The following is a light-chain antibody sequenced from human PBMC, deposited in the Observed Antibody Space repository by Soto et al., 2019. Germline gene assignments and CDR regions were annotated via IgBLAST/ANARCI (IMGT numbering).Light chain of an antibody. J-gene: IGKJ4*01. CDR3: QQYNGYPLT. V-gene: IGKV1-5*01. Sequence: DIQMTQSPSTLYASVGDRVTITCRASQTLRTWLAWYQQKPGKAPKLLIYDVSILQSGVPSRFSGSGSGTEFTLTISSLQPDDVATYYCQQYNGYPLTFGGGTKVEFK. CDR2: DVS. CDR1: QTLRTW.